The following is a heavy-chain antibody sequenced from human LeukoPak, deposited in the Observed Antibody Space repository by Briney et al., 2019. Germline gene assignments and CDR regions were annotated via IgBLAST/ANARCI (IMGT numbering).Heavy chain of an antibody. D-gene: IGHD4-23*01. V-gene: IGHV3-21*01. J-gene: IGHJ4*02. CDR3: ARDPNREYGGNTPGY. CDR2: ISSSSSYI. Sequence: GGSLRLSCAASGFTFSSYSMNWVRQAPGKGLEWVSSISSSSSYIYYADSVKGRFTISRDNAKNSLYLQMNSLRAEDTAVYYCARDPNREYGGNTPGYWGQGTLVTVSS. CDR1: GFTFSSYS.